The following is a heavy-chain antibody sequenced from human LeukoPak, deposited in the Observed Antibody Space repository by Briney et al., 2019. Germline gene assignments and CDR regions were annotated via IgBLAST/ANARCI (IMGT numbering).Heavy chain of an antibody. CDR3: ARGPNSNWSGLDF. D-gene: IGHD6-6*01. J-gene: IGHJ4*02. CDR2: ISPTGSTT. Sequence: GGSLRLSCTASGFSCSGHWMHWARQPPGKGLVWVSRISPTGSTTSYADSVKGRFTVSRDNAKNTLYLQVDNLRAEDTAVYYCARGPNSNWSGLDFWGQGTLLTVSS. V-gene: IGHV3-74*01. CDR1: GFSCSGHW.